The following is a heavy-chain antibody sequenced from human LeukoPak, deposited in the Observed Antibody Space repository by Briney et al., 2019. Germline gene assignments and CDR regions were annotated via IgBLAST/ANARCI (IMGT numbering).Heavy chain of an antibody. CDR2: ISGSGGST. D-gene: IGHD6-19*01. CDR3: ATPRSGWYLFDY. Sequence: QPGGSLSLSCAASGFTFSSYAMNWVRPAPGKGLEWVSVISGSGGSTYYPDSVKGRFTISRDNSKNTLYLQMNSLRAEDTAVYYCATPRSGWYLFDYWGQGTLVTVSS. CDR1: GFTFSSYA. V-gene: IGHV3-23*01. J-gene: IGHJ4*02.